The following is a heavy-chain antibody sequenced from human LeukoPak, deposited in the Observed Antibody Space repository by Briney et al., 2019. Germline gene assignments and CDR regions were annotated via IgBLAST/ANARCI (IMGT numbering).Heavy chain of an antibody. CDR3: ARDYWGSGDY. J-gene: IGHJ4*02. CDR1: GFSFSDYW. Sequence: QPGGSLRLSCAASGFSFSDYWMLWVRQAPGKGLPWVSRVKVDGSGITYADSVKGRFTISRDNAKNTLYLQMNSLRVEDTAVYYCARDYWGSGDYWGQGTLVTVSS. CDR2: VKVDGSGI. V-gene: IGHV3-74*01. D-gene: IGHD7-27*01.